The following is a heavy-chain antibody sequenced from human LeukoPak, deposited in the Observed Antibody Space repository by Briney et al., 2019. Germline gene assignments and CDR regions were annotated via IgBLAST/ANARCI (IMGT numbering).Heavy chain of an antibody. D-gene: IGHD3-10*01. CDR1: GDSVSSNSAA. Sequence: SQTLSLTCAISGDSVSSNSAAWSWIRQSPSRGLEWLGRTYYRSKWYSDYAVSVKSRITFNPDTSKNQFSLQLNSVTPEDTAVYYCARGFYYTGMDVWGQGTTVTVSS. CDR3: ARGFYYTGMDV. V-gene: IGHV6-1*01. CDR2: TYYRSKWYS. J-gene: IGHJ6*02.